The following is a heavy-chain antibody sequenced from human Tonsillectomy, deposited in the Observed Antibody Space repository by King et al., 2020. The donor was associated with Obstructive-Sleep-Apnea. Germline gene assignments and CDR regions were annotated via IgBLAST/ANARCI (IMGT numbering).Heavy chain of an antibody. Sequence: QLQESGPGLVKPSGTLSLTCAVSGGSIISSHWWSWVRQPPGRGLEWIGEIYHSGGTNYNPSLKSRVTISVDKSKNQFSLKLSSMTAADSAVYYCARSQGYCSSGSCYHYFDYGGQGTLVTVSS. CDR2: IYHSGGT. D-gene: IGHD2-15*01. CDR3: ARSQGYCSSGSCYHYFDY. V-gene: IGHV4-4*02. J-gene: IGHJ4*02. CDR1: GGSIISSHW.